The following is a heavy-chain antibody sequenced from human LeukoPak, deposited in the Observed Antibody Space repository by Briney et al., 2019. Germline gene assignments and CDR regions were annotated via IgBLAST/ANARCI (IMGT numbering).Heavy chain of an antibody. CDR1: GFTVSGNY. V-gene: IGHV3-53*01. CDR2: IYSGGST. CDR3: ARAYCSSTSCYADYYYGMDV. J-gene: IGHJ6*02. Sequence: GGSLRLSCAASGFTVSGNYMSWVRQAPGKGLEWVSVIYSGGSTYYADPVKGRFTISRDNSKNTLYLQMNSLRAEDTAVYYCARAYCSSTSCYADYYYGMDVWGQGTTVTVSS. D-gene: IGHD2-2*01.